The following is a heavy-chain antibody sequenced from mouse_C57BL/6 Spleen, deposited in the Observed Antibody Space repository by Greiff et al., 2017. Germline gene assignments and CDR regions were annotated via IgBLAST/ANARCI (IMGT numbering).Heavy chain of an antibody. CDR3: AREGPLY. J-gene: IGHJ4*01. D-gene: IGHD3-3*01. V-gene: IGHV1-76*01. CDR2: IYPGSGST. CDR1: GYTFTDYY. Sequence: VQLQQSGAELVRPGASVKLSCKASGYTFTDYYINWVKQRPGQGLEWIARIYPGSGSTNYNEKFKSKATLTVDKSSSTAYMQLSSLTSEDSAVYYCAREGPLYWGQGTSVTVSS.